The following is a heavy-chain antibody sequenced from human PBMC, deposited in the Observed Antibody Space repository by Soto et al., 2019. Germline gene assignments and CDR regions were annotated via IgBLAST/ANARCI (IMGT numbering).Heavy chain of an antibody. CDR1: GESISNSY. CDR3: ARHLTTMLWCDP. Sequence: QVQLQESGPGLVKPSETLSLTCTVSGESISNSYWSWIRQPPGKGLEWIGHIYRSGNTNYNSSLMSRVTTSKDTSKNQFFLKLNSVTAADTAVYYCARHLTTMLWCDPLGEGTLGTVSA. CDR2: IYRSGNT. D-gene: IGHD4-17*01. J-gene: IGHJ5*02. V-gene: IGHV4-59*08.